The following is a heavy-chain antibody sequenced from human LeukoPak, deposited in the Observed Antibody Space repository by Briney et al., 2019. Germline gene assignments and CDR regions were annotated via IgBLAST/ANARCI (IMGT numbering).Heavy chain of an antibody. CDR1: GFSFSIAW. CDR3: ITDTGGLDY. Sequence: SGGSLRLSCAASGFSFSIAWMNWVRQAPGKGLEWVGRIKSKTYGGTTDYAAPVKGRFTISRDDSKNTLYLQMDSLKTEDTAVYYCITDTGGLDYWGQGTLVTVSS. CDR2: IKSKTYGGTT. J-gene: IGHJ4*02. D-gene: IGHD1-26*01. V-gene: IGHV3-15*01.